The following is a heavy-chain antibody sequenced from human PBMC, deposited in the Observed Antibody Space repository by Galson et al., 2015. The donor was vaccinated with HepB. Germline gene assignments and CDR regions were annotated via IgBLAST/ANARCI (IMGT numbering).Heavy chain of an antibody. CDR2: IRYDGSRK. V-gene: IGHV3-30*02. CDR3: AKGDTWLRSPFDY. J-gene: IGHJ4*02. D-gene: IGHD5-12*01. CDR1: GFTFSSYA. Sequence: SLRLSCAASGFTFSSYAMHWVRQAPGKGLEWVAFIRYDGSRKFYADSVKGRITVSRDNSKNTLSLEMNSLREEDTAVYYCAKGDTWLRSPFDYWGQGILVTVSS.